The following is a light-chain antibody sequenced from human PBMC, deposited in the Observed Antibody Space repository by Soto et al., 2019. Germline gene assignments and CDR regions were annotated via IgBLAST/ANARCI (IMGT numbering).Light chain of an antibody. V-gene: IGKV1-33*01. CDR3: QQYDNLPLT. CDR1: QDISNY. J-gene: IGKJ4*01. Sequence: DIQMTQSPSSLSASVGDRVTITCQASQDISNYLNWYQQKPGKAPKLLIYDASNLETGVPSRFSGSGYGKDFTFTSSSLQPEDIATYYCQQYDNLPLTFGGGTKVEIK. CDR2: DAS.